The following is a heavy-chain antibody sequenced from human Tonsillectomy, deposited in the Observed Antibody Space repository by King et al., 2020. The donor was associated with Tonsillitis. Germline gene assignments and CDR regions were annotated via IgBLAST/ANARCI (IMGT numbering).Heavy chain of an antibody. CDR2: ISGSGGST. Sequence: VQLVESGGGLVQPGGSLRLSCAASGFTFSDYAMSWVRQAPGKGLEWVSGISGSGGSTYYADSVRGRFTISRDNSKNTMYLQMNSLRAEDTAVYFCAKELAYSSPPRGGFDYWGQGTLVTVSS. CDR3: AKELAYSSPPRGGFDY. V-gene: IGHV3-23*04. D-gene: IGHD3-10*01. J-gene: IGHJ4*02. CDR1: GFTFSDYA.